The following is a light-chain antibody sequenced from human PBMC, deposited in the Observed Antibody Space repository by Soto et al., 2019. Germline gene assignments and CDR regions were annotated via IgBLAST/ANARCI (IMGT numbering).Light chain of an antibody. Sequence: QSALTQPPSATGSPGQSVTISCTGTSSDVGGYNYVSWFQQHPGKAPKLIIHEVNQRPSGVPDRFPGSKSGNTASLTVSGLQAEDEGNYYCSSYGGYNNVVFGTGTKVTVL. CDR3: SSYGGYNNVV. V-gene: IGLV2-8*01. CDR1: SSDVGGYNY. J-gene: IGLJ1*01. CDR2: EVN.